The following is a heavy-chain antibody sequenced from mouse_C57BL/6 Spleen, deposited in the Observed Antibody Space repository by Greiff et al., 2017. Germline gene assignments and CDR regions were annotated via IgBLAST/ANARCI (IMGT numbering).Heavy chain of an antibody. V-gene: IGHV1-55*01. Sequence: QVQLQQSGAELVKPGASVKMSCKASGYTFNSYWLTWVTQRPGQGLEWIGDIYPGSGSTNYNETFKSKATLTVDTSSSTAYMQLSSLTSEDSAVYYSARCDDYGFAYWGQGTLVTVSA. D-gene: IGHD2-4*01. CDR3: ARCDDYGFAY. CDR2: IYPGSGST. J-gene: IGHJ3*01. CDR1: GYTFNSYW.